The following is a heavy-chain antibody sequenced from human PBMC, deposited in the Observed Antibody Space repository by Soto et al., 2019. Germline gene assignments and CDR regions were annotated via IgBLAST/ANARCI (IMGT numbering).Heavy chain of an antibody. CDR1: GDSVSSSSAA. CDR2: TYYRSKWYN. Sequence: SQTLSLTCAISGDSVSSSSAAWNWIRQSPSRGLEWLGRTYYRSKWYNDYAVSVKGRITITPDTSKNQFSLQLSSVTAADTAVYYCARGHRQLGRYYYGMDVWGQGTTVTVSS. J-gene: IGHJ6*02. CDR3: ARGHRQLGRYYYGMDV. D-gene: IGHD6-13*01. V-gene: IGHV6-1*01.